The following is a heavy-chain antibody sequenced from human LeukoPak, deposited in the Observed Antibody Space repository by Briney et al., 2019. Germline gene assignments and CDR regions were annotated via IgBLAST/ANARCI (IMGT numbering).Heavy chain of an antibody. CDR2: IRGDGDRT. J-gene: IGHJ4*02. Sequence: GGSLRLSCAASGFTFRSTAMTWVRQAPGRGLEWVSTIRGDGDRTHYADSLKGRFTISRDNSKNTLFLQMNSLRAEDTAIYYCAKASFTGYDYYFDYWGQGTLVTVSS. D-gene: IGHD5-12*01. CDR1: GFTFRSTA. CDR3: AKASFTGYDYYFDY. V-gene: IGHV3-23*01.